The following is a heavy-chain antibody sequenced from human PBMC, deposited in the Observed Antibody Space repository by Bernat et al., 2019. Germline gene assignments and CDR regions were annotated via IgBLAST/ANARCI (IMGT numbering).Heavy chain of an antibody. J-gene: IGHJ3*02. CDR3: ASGGGDLDHDAFDI. CDR2: IYHSGST. V-gene: IGHV4-30-2*01. Sequence: QLQLQESGSGLVKPSQTLSLSCAVSGGSISSGGYSWSWIRQPPGKGLEWIGYIYHSGSTYYNPSLKSRVTISVDRSKNQFSLKLSSVTAADTAVYYCASGGGDLDHDAFDIWGQGTMVTVSS. CDR1: GGSISSGGYS. D-gene: IGHD3-16*01.